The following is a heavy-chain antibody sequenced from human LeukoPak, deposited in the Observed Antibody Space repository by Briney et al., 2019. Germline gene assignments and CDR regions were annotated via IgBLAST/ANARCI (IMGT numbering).Heavy chain of an antibody. Sequence: GGSLRLSCAASGFTFSSYEMNWVRQAPGKGLEWVSYISSSGSTIYYADSVKGRFTIPRDNSKNTLYLQMNSLRAEDTAVYYCARDPATYYYGSGRDYYFDYWGQGTLVTVSS. CDR3: ARDPATYYYGSGRDYYFDY. CDR2: ISSSGSTI. J-gene: IGHJ4*02. CDR1: GFTFSSYE. D-gene: IGHD3-10*01. V-gene: IGHV3-48*03.